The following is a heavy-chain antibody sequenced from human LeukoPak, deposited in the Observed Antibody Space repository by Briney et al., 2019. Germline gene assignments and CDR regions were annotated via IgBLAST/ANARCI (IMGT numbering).Heavy chain of an antibody. Sequence: SETLSLTCTVSGGSISSYYWSWIRQPPGKGLEWIGYIHYSGSAYYNPSLNSRVTISVDGSKNQFSLKLSSVTAADTAVYYCARYDILTGYNDAFDIWGQGTMVTVSS. CDR2: IHYSGSA. CDR1: GGSISSYY. V-gene: IGHV4-59*01. CDR3: ARYDILTGYNDAFDI. D-gene: IGHD3-9*01. J-gene: IGHJ3*02.